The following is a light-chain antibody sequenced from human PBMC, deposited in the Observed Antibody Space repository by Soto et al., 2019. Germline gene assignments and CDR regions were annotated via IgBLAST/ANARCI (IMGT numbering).Light chain of an antibody. Sequence: IQMTQSPSSLSASVGDRVTISCRASQGIGNALGWYQQKSGRAPKVLIYKASTLESGVPSRFSASGFGTEFTLTISGLQPDDFATYYCQEYTTSFTWAFGPGTKVDIK. CDR2: KAS. V-gene: IGKV1-5*03. CDR3: QEYTTSFTWA. J-gene: IGKJ1*01. CDR1: QGIGNA.